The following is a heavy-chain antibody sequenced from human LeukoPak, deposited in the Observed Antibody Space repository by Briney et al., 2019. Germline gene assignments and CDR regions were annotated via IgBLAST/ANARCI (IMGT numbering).Heavy chain of an antibody. Sequence: GGSLRLSCAASGFTFSSYGMSWVRQAPGKGLEWVSAISGSGGSTYYADSVKGRFTISRDNSKNTLYLQMNSLRAEDTAVYYCAKDRITMIVVALDYWGQGTLVTVSS. CDR1: GFTFSSYG. D-gene: IGHD3-22*01. V-gene: IGHV3-23*01. CDR2: ISGSGGST. CDR3: AKDRITMIVVALDY. J-gene: IGHJ4*02.